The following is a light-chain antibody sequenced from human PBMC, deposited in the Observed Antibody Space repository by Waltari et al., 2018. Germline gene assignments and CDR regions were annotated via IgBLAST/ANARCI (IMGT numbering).Light chain of an antibody. V-gene: IGKV1-39*01. CDR3: QQTFSIPRSS. CDR2: AAS. J-gene: IGKJ2*01. Sequence: DIQMTQSPSSLSASVGDRVTITCRATQSINNYLNWYQHKPGRAPKLLIYAASSLQSGVPSRLTGSGSGTHFTLTITSLQPEDFATYYCQQTFSIPRSSFGQGTKLEIK. CDR1: QSINNY.